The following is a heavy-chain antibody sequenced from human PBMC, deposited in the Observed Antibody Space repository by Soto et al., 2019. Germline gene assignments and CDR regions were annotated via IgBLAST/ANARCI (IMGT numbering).Heavy chain of an antibody. CDR2: IYYSGST. CDR3: ARVGGPGSTIDY. CDR1: GGSTSRYY. V-gene: IGHV4-59*01. D-gene: IGHD2-2*01. Sequence: SETLSLTCTVSGGSTSRYYWSWIRQPPGKGLEWIGYIYYSGSTNYNPSLKSRVTISVDTSKNQFSLKLSSVTAADTAVYYCARVGGPGSTIDYWGQGPLVTVSS. J-gene: IGHJ4*02.